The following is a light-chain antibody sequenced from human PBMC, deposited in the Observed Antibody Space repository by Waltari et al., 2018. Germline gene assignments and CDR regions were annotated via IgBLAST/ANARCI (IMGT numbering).Light chain of an antibody. CDR2: EAS. V-gene: IGKV3-20*01. Sequence: CRASQSVSKYLAWYQQKPGQAPRLLSYEASIRASGIPDRFGGSGCGTDFSLTINRLEPEDFAVYYCQKYERLPATFGQGTKVEIK. J-gene: IGKJ1*01. CDR1: QSVSKY. CDR3: QKYERLPAT.